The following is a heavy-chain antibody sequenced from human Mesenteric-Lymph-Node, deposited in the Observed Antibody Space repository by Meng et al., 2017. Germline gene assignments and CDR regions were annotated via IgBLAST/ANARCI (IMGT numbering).Heavy chain of an antibody. CDR2: INPSGGST. D-gene: IGHD6-19*01. CDR1: GYTFTSYN. J-gene: IGHJ4*02. Sequence: ASVKVSCKASGYTFTSYNIHWVRQAPGQGLEWIGGINPSGGSTSYAQKFQGRVTMTRDTSTSSVYMELSSLRSEDTAVYYFSRSSGWYWGQGTLVTVSS. V-gene: IGHV1-46*01. CDR3: SRSSGWY.